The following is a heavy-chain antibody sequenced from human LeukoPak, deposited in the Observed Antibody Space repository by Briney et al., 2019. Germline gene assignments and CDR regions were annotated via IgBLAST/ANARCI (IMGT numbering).Heavy chain of an antibody. Sequence: GGSLRLSCAASGFTFSSYAMTWVRQAPGKGLEWVSGISWNSGSIGYADSVKGRFTISRDNAKNSLYLQMNSLRAEDTALYYCAKDADYVWGSYRRNYFDYWGQGTLVTVSS. J-gene: IGHJ4*02. CDR3: AKDADYVWGSYRRNYFDY. CDR2: ISWNSGSI. CDR1: GFTFSSYA. V-gene: IGHV3-9*01. D-gene: IGHD3-16*02.